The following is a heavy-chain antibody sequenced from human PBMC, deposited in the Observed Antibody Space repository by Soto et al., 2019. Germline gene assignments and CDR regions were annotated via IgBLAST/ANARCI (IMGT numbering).Heavy chain of an antibody. CDR3: ANYDSSGFGFWG. CDR1: GASISSYY. D-gene: IGHD3-22*01. CDR2: TYHRGTT. J-gene: IGHJ4*02. V-gene: IGHV4-59*13. Sequence: PSETLSLTCTVSGASISSYYWSWIRQPPGKGLEWMGFTYHRGTTNYNPSLKSRVTIVVDTSKNQFSLRLRSVTAADTAVYYCANYDSSGFGFWGWGQGTLVTVSS.